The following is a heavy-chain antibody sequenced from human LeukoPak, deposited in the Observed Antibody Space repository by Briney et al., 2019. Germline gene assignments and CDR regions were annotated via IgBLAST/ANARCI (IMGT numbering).Heavy chain of an antibody. J-gene: IGHJ1*01. CDR2: ISGYNGNA. D-gene: IGHD6-13*01. CDR3: ARGSDSSSWYEGYFQH. CDR1: GYTFTAYG. V-gene: IGHV1-18*01. Sequence: ASVKVSCTASGYTFTAYGISWVRQAPGQGLEWMGWISGYNGNANYAQKVQGRVTMTTDTSTSTAYMELRSLRSDDTAVYYCARGSDSSSWYEGYFQHWGQGTLVTVSS.